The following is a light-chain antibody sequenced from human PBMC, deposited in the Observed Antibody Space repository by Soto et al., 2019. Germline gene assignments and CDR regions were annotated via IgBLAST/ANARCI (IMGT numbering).Light chain of an antibody. V-gene: IGKV1-9*01. CDR2: AAS. J-gene: IGKJ5*01. CDR1: QDIRSY. CDR3: QQFRSFPIT. Sequence: DIQLTQSPSFLSASVVDRVTITCRASQDIRSYLAWYQQKAGVAPKLLIYAASTLQSGVPSRFSGSGSGTEFTLTISSLQPEDFATYYCQQFRSFPITFGQGTRLEIK.